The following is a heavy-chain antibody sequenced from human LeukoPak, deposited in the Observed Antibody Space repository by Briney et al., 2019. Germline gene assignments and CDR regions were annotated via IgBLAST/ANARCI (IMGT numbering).Heavy chain of an antibody. CDR3: ARVSPDYGDYVDY. CDR2: IIPILGIA. V-gene: IGHV1-69*04. CDR1: GGTFSSYA. Sequence: SVKVSCKASGGTFSSYAISWVRQAPGQGLEWMGRIIPILGIANYAQKFQGRVTITADKSTSTAYMELSSLRSEDTAVYYCARVSPDYGDYVDYWGQGTLVTVSS. D-gene: IGHD4-17*01. J-gene: IGHJ4*02.